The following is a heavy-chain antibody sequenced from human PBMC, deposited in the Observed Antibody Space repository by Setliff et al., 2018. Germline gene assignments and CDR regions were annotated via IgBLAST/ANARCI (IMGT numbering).Heavy chain of an antibody. CDR1: GGSISSSSYY. Sequence: SETLSLTCTVSGGSISSSSYYWGRIRQPPGKGLEWIGSIYYSGSTYYNPSLKSRVTISVDTSKNQFSLKLSSVTAADTAVYYCARTSGSGSSLLPNFSDPWGQGTLVTVSS. D-gene: IGHD3-10*01. J-gene: IGHJ5*02. V-gene: IGHV4-39*07. CDR3: ARTSGSGSSLLPNFSDP. CDR2: IYYSGST.